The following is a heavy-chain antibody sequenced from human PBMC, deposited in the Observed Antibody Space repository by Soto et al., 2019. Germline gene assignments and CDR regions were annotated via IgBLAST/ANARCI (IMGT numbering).Heavy chain of an antibody. CDR1: GYTFTNYG. D-gene: IGHD2-2*01. J-gene: IGHJ6*02. CDR2: ISTYNGNT. Sequence: PGESLKISCKGSGYTFTNYGIIWVRQAPGQGLEWMGWISTYNGNTNFAQKLQGRVTMTTDTSASTAYMELRSLRSDDTAVYYCARSGYCSSTSCPLKYYYYGMDVWGQGTTVTVSS. CDR3: ARSGYCSSTSCPLKYYYYGMDV. V-gene: IGHV1-18*01.